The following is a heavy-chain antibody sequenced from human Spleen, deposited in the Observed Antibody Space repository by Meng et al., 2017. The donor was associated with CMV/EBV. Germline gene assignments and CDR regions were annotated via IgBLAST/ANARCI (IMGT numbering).Heavy chain of an antibody. V-gene: IGHV4-30-4*08. CDR1: GGSIRSGDYF. Sequence: SETLSLTCTVSGGSIRSGDYFWSWIRQPPGKGPEWIGYIYHTGSTYYNPSLQSRITMSVDTSKNQFSLKLSSVTAADTAVYYCARARYSNYRYYYYYGMDVWGQGTTVTVSS. CDR3: ARARYSNYRYYYYYGMDV. CDR2: IYHTGST. D-gene: IGHD4-11*01. J-gene: IGHJ6*02.